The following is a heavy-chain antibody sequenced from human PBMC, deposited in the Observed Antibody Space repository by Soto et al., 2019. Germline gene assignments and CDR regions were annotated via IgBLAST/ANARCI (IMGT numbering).Heavy chain of an antibody. CDR3: AGRAFGDYFFDS. CDR1: GGSISSGAYY. V-gene: IGHV4-31*11. CDR2: IFDSGIT. D-gene: IGHD3-10*01. J-gene: IGHJ4*02. Sequence: SETLSLTCAVSGGSISSGAYYWTWIRQHPGKGLEQIGYIFDSGITHLNPALSSRATVSVDTSKNRFSLKVSSVTAADTAVYYWAGRAFGDYFFDSWGKGTLVTVPS.